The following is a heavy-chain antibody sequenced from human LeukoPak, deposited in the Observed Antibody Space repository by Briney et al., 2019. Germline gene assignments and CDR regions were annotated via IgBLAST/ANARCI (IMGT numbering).Heavy chain of an antibody. CDR3: SRSLNS. CDR1: GFTFSGSW. J-gene: IGHJ4*02. CDR2: IKGDGRET. Sequence: GGSLRLSCAASGFTFSGSWIDWVRQAPGKGLEGVANIKGDGRETYYVDSAKGRFTISRDNAKSSLYLQMDSLRVEDTAIYYCSRSLNSWGQGTLVTVSS. V-gene: IGHV3-7*01.